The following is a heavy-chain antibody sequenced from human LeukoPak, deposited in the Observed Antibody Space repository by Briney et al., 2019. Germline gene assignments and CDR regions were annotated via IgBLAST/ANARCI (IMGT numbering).Heavy chain of an antibody. Sequence: GGSLRLSCAGSGFTFTNSILSWVRQAPGKGLEWLSTFSGNDGYTYYADSVKGRFTISRDNSKNTVYLQMNSLRAEDTANYYCAKRSTGYYFDSWGQGTLVTVSS. CDR2: FSGNDGYT. J-gene: IGHJ4*02. CDR1: GFTFTNSI. V-gene: IGHV3-23*01. D-gene: IGHD2-2*01. CDR3: AKRSTGYYFDS.